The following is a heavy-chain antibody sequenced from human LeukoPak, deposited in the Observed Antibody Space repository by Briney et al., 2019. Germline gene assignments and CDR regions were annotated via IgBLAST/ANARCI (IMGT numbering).Heavy chain of an antibody. CDR1: GFTFSSYW. CDR2: IKQDGSEK. CDR3: ARDNGRNGFDI. J-gene: IGHJ3*02. Sequence: GGSLRLSCAASGFTFSSYWMSWVRQAPGKGPEWVANIKQDGSEKNYVESVKGRFTISTDNAKKPLDLQMNSLRAEDTAVYFCARDNGRNGFDIWGQGTMVTVSS. V-gene: IGHV3-7*01.